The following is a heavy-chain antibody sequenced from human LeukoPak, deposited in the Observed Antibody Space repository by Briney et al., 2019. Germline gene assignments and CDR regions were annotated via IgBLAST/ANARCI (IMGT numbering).Heavy chain of an antibody. CDR1: GGSISRYY. CDR3: ARDDFGDVDAFDI. V-gene: IGHV4-4*07. J-gene: IGHJ3*02. Sequence: SETLSLTCTVSGGSISRYYWSWIRQSAGKGLEWIARIYSSGHTNYNPSLKSRVTISLDMSKNQFSLTMRSVTAADTAMYFCARDDFGDVDAFDIWGQGAMVTVSS. CDR2: IYSSGHT. D-gene: IGHD4-17*01.